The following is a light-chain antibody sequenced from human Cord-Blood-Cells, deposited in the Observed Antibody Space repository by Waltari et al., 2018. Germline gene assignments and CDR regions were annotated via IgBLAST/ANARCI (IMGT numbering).Light chain of an antibody. CDR3: SSYTSSSTPVV. CDR2: DVS. J-gene: IGLJ2*01. CDR1: SSDVGGSNY. Sequence: QSALTQPASVSGSPGQSITISCTGTSSDVGGSNYVSWYQQHPAKAPKLMIYDVSNRPSGVSNRFSGSKSGNTASLTISGLQAEDEADYYCSSYTSSSTPVVFGGGTKLTVL. V-gene: IGLV2-14*01.